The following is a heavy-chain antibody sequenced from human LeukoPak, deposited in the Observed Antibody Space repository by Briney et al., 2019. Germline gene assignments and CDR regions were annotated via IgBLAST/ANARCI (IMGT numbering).Heavy chain of an antibody. CDR1: GFTFSSYA. CDR3: ASFWGPRGDYYDFWSGYHDYYYYGMDV. Sequence: PGGSLRLSCAASGFTFSSYAMSWVRQAPGKGLEWVSAISGSGGSTYYADSVKGRFTISRHNSKNTLYLQMNSLRAEDTAVYYCASFWGPRGDYYDFWSGYHDYYYYGMDVWGQGTTVTVSS. D-gene: IGHD3-3*01. CDR2: ISGSGGST. J-gene: IGHJ6*02. V-gene: IGHV3-23*01.